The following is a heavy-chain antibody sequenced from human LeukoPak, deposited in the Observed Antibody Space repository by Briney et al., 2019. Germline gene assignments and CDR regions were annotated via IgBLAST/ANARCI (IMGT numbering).Heavy chain of an antibody. Sequence: PGGSLRLSCAATGFTFSSYAMSWVRQAPGKGLEWVSAISGSGGSTYYADSVKGRFTISRDNSKNTLYLQMNSLRAEDTAVYYCAKLIEGIVVAPFDYWGQGTLVTVSS. CDR3: AKLIEGIVVAPFDY. V-gene: IGHV3-23*01. CDR1: GFTFSSYA. D-gene: IGHD2-15*01. CDR2: ISGSGGST. J-gene: IGHJ4*02.